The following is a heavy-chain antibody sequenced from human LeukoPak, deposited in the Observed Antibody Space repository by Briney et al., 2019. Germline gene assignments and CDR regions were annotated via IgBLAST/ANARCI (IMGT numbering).Heavy chain of an antibody. CDR3: AKAISGSYFY. CDR2: ISGSGGST. V-gene: IGHV3-23*01. D-gene: IGHD3-10*01. Sequence: GGSLRLSCAASGFTFSSYAMNWVRQAPGKGLEWVSAISGSGGSTYYADSVKGRFTISRDNSKNTLYLQMNSLRAEDTALYYCAKAISGSYFYWGQGTLVTVSS. J-gene: IGHJ4*02. CDR1: GFTFSSYA.